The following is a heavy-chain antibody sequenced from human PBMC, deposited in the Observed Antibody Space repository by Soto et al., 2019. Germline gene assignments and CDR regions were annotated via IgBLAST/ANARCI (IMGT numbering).Heavy chain of an antibody. J-gene: IGHJ3*02. Sequence: EVQLVESGGDLVQPGGSLRLSCAASGFTFSSHWMHWVRRVPGKGLVWVSHINTDGGITGYADSVKGRFTISRDNAKKTLYLHMNGLRVEDTSVYYCTREAGYCSRTSCYRRAFDSWGQGTMVTVSS. CDR2: INTDGGIT. D-gene: IGHD2-2*01. V-gene: IGHV3-74*01. CDR3: TREAGYCSRTSCYRRAFDS. CDR1: GFTFSSHW.